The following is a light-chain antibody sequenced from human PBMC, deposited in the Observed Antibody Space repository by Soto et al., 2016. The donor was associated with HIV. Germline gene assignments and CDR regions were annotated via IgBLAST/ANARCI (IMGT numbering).Light chain of an antibody. V-gene: IGKV1-5*03. CDR2: KAS. CDR3: QQFEKYPLT. Sequence: DMQMTQSPSTLSASVGDRVTITCRASQSISDWLAWYQQKPGKAPKLVIYKASNLESGVPSRFSGSGSGTEFTLTISSLQPEDCATYYCQQFEKYPLTFGGGTKVEIK. J-gene: IGKJ4*01. CDR1: QSISDW.